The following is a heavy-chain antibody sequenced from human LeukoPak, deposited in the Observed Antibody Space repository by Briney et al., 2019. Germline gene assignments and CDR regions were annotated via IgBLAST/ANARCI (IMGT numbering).Heavy chain of an antibody. D-gene: IGHD1-26*01. J-gene: IGHJ4*02. CDR2: ISTSSSRT. CDR1: GFTFSSYS. Sequence: HPGGSLRLSCAASGFTFSSYSMNWVRQAPGKGLEWVSYISTSSSRTYYADSVKGRFTISRDNAKNSLYLQMNSLRAEDTAVYYCARRRDSGSLQHFDYWGQGTLVTVSS. V-gene: IGHV3-48*01. CDR3: ARRRDSGSLQHFDY.